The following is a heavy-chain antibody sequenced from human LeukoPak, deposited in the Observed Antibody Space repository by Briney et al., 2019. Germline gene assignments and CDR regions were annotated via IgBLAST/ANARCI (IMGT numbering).Heavy chain of an antibody. CDR2: IYYSGST. D-gene: IGHD1-26*01. V-gene: IGHV4-39*01. Sequence: SETLSLTCTVSGGSISSSSYYWGWIRQPPGKGLEWIGSIYYSGSTYYNPSLKSRVTISVDTSKNQFSLKLSSVTAVDTAVYYCARRVVGATGGGIDYWGQGTLVTVSS. J-gene: IGHJ4*02. CDR1: GGSISSSSYY. CDR3: ARRVVGATGGGIDY.